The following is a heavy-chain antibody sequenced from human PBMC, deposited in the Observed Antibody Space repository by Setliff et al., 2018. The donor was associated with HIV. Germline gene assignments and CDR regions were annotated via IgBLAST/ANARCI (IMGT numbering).Heavy chain of an antibody. Sequence: GGSLRLSCAASGFTFSSYWMSWVRQAPGKGLEWVANIKKDGSEKYYVDSVKGRFSISRDNSKNTLYLQMNSLRAEDTAVYYCAKVPGTAASGVYYFDYWGQGTLVTVSS. V-gene: IGHV3-7*03. CDR2: IKKDGSEK. J-gene: IGHJ4*02. D-gene: IGHD6-13*01. CDR3: AKVPGTAASGVYYFDY. CDR1: GFTFSSYW.